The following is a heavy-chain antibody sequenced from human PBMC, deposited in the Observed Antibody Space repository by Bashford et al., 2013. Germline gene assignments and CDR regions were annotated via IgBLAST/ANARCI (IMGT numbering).Heavy chain of an antibody. Sequence: VASVKVSCKTSGYTFTTYGIHWVRQAPGQRLEWMGWINADNGDTEYSQKFQGRVSIIRDTSASIAFMELSSLTSEDTAIYYCARNGTTKIYYYVLDVWAKGPRSPSP. CDR3: ARNGTTKIYYYVLDV. V-gene: IGHV1-3*01. D-gene: IGHD1-1*01. CDR1: GYTFTTYG. CDR2: INADNGDT. J-gene: IGHJ6*02.